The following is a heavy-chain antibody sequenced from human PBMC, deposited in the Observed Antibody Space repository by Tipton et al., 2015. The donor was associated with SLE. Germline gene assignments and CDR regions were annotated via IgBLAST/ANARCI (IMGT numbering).Heavy chain of an antibody. V-gene: IGHV1-69*01. CDR1: GYTFTSYG. J-gene: IGHJ4*02. Sequence: QVQLVQSGAEVKKPGASVKVSCKASGYTFTSYGISWVRQAPGQGLEWMGGLIPIFGTANYAQKFQGTVTITADESTSTAYMELSRLKSEDAAVYYCAEGGLRCGQVTLVTVSS. D-gene: IGHD1-26*01. CDR3: AEGGLR. CDR2: LIPIFGTA.